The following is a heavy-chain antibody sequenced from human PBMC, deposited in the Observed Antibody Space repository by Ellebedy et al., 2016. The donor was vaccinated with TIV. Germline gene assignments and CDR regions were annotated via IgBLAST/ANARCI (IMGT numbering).Heavy chain of an antibody. CDR3: TRDNSPSRSYL. Sequence: SETLSLTCTVSGGSVSSEDYYWSWIRQSPGRGLEWLGYIYESGTTDYNPSLTTRVTISIDTSKSHFSLTLTSVTAADTAVYYCTRDNSPSRSYLWGQGTLVTVSS. CDR2: IYESGTT. D-gene: IGHD5-24*01. V-gene: IGHV4-61*03. CDR1: GGSVSSEDYY. J-gene: IGHJ5*02.